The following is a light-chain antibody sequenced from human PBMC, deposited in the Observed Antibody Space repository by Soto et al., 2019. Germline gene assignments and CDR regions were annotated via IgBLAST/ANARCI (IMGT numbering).Light chain of an antibody. CDR1: QSVTRY. V-gene: IGKV3D-20*01. CDR3: QQYGSS. CDR2: DAS. Sequence: EIVLTQSPGTLSLSPVERATLSCRASQSVTRYLAWYQQKPGLAPRLLIYDASSRATGIPDRFSGSGSGTDFTLTISRLEPEDFAVYYCQQYGSSFGQGTRLE. J-gene: IGKJ5*01.